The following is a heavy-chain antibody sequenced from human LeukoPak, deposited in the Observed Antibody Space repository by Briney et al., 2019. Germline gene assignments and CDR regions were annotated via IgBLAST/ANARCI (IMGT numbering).Heavy chain of an antibody. CDR2: INWNGGST. CDR3: ARGAQTVAATDNWFDP. D-gene: IGHD6-13*01. J-gene: IGHJ5*02. CDR1: GFTFDDYG. Sequence: GGSLRLSCAASGFTFDDYGMSWVRQAPGKGLEWVSGINWNGGSTGYADSVKGRFTISRDNAKNSLYLQMNSLRAGDTAVYYCARGAQTVAATDNWFDPWGQGTLVTVSS. V-gene: IGHV3-20*04.